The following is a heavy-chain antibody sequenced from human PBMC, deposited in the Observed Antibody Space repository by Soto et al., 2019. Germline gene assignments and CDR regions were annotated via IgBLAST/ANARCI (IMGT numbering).Heavy chain of an antibody. CDR1: GGSISSDGYY. D-gene: IGHD4-17*01. J-gene: IGHJ4*02. Sequence: KSSETLSLTCTVSGGSISSDGYYWSWIRQHPGKGLEWIGYIYYSGSTYYNPSLKSRVTISVDTSKNQFSLELSSVTAAEPAVYYCARDNGEPDYWGQGTLVTVSS. CDR2: IYYSGST. CDR3: ARDNGEPDY. V-gene: IGHV4-31*02.